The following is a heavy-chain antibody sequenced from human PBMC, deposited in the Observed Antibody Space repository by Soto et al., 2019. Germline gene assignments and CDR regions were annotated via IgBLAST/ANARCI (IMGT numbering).Heavy chain of an antibody. CDR3: ATEKVGTTFFDN. J-gene: IGHJ4*02. D-gene: IGHD1-1*01. CDR2: IYPSVSS. CDR1: GFAISRGYY. Sequence: PSETLSLTCSVSGFAISRGYYWSWVRQPPGKGLEWIGSIYPSVSSYHNPSLATRLRLSIDTSKNQFTLNLTSVTAADTALYFCATEKVGTTFFDNWGQGIQVTVSS. V-gene: IGHV4-38-2*02.